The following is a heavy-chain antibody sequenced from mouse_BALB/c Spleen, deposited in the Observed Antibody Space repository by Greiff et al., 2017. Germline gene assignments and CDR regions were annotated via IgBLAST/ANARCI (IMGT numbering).Heavy chain of an antibody. CDR2: ILPGSGST. D-gene: IGHD2-4*01. V-gene: IGHV1-9*01. CDR3: ARREIRDAMDY. Sequence: VQLQQSGAELMKPGASVKISCKATGYTFSSYWIEWVKQRPGHGLEWIGEILPGSGSTNYNEKFKGKATFTADTSSNTAYMQLSSLTSEDSAVYYCARREIRDAMDYWGQGTSVTVSS. CDR1: GYTFSSYW. J-gene: IGHJ4*01.